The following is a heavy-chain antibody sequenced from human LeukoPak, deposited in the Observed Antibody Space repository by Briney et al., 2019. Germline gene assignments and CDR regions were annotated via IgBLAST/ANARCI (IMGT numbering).Heavy chain of an antibody. Sequence: ASVKVSCKASGYTFSSYDINWVTQATGQGLEWMGWMNPNSGNTGYAQKFQGRVTMTRNTSISTAYMELSSLRSEDTPVYYSARDCGGACYSRFDYWGQGTLVTVSS. D-gene: IGHD2-21*02. V-gene: IGHV1-8*01. CDR2: MNPNSGNT. CDR3: ARDCGGACYSRFDY. J-gene: IGHJ4*02. CDR1: GYTFSSYD.